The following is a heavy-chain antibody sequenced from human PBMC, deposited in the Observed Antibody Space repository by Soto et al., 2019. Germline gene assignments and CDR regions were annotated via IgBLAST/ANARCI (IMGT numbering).Heavy chain of an antibody. CDR3: AKAQYSGYDISLNLDS. J-gene: IGHJ4*02. CDR1: GFTFSSYA. CDR2: MSGSGGST. Sequence: EVQLLESGGGLVQPGGSLRLSCAASGFTFSSYAMTWVRQVPGKGLEWVSGMSGSGGSTYYADSVKGRFTSSRDTSKNTLYLQMNSLRAEDTAVYYCAKAQYSGYDISLNLDSWCQGTLVTVSS. V-gene: IGHV3-23*01. D-gene: IGHD5-12*01.